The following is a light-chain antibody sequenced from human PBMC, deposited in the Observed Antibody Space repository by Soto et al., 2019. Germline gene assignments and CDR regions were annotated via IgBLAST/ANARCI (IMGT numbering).Light chain of an antibody. CDR1: SSSIGAGYD. Sequence: QSVLTQPPSVSGAPGQRVTISCTGSSSSIGAGYDVHWYQHLPGTAPKLLIFGNTNRPSGVPDRFSGSKSGTSASLAITGLQAEDEADYYCQSYDSSLTGFYVFGTGTKVTV. V-gene: IGLV1-40*01. J-gene: IGLJ1*01. CDR2: GNT. CDR3: QSYDSSLTGFYV.